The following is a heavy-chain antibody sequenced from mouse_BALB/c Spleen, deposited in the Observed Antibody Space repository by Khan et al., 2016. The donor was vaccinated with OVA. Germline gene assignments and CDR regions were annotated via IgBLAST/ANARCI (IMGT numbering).Heavy chain of an antibody. CDR1: GYSITRDYA. V-gene: IGHV3-2*02. J-gene: IGHJ2*01. Sequence: EVQLQESGPGLVKPSQSLSLTCPVTGYSITRDYAWNWIRQFPGNKLEWMGYISYSGSPSYNPSLKSRISITRDTSKNQFFLQLNSLTTEDTATYYCAIMIRGDYFDYWGQGTTLTVSS. CDR2: ISYSGSP. CDR3: AIMIRGDYFDY. D-gene: IGHD2-4*01.